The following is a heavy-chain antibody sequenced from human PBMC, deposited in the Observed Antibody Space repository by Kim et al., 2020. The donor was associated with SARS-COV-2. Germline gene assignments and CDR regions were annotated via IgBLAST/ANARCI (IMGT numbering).Heavy chain of an antibody. Sequence: DDTNYSTKYRGRVTITRDTTASTAYLELSSLRSEDTAVYYCARGSGWSFDYWGQGTLVTVAS. V-gene: IGHV1-3*01. CDR2: DDT. CDR3: ARGSGWSFDY. J-gene: IGHJ4*02. D-gene: IGHD6-19*01.